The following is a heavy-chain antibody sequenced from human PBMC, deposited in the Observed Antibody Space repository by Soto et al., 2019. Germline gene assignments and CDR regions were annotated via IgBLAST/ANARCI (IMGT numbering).Heavy chain of an antibody. CDR2: IIPIFGTA. V-gene: IGHV1-69*13. CDR1: GVTFSSYA. D-gene: IGHD2-15*01. CDR3: ARELVVVAATHYYYYGMDV. Sequence: SVKVSCKASGVTFSSYAISWVRQAPGQGLEWMGGIIPIFGTANYAQKFQGRVTITADESTSTAYMELSSLRPEDTAVYYCARELVVVAATHYYYYGMDVWGQGTTVTVSS. J-gene: IGHJ6*02.